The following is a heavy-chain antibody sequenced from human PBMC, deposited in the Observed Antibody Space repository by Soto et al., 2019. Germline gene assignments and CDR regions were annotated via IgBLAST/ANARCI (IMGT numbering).Heavy chain of an antibody. V-gene: IGHV4-61*01. J-gene: IGHJ4*02. D-gene: IGHD3-16*01. CDR3: ARRPLYEDTYYYDY. CDR2: IYYSGST. CDR1: GGSVSSGSYY. Sequence: PSETLSLTCTVSGGSVSSGSYYWSWIRQPPGKGLEWIGYIYYSGSTNYNPSLKSRVTISVDTSKNQFSLKLSSVTAADTAVYYCARRPLYEDTYYYDYWGQGTLVTVSS.